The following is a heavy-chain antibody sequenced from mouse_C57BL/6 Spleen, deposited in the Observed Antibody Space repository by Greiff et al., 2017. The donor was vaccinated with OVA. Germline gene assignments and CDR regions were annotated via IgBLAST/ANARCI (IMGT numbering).Heavy chain of an antibody. CDR1: GFTFSDYY. J-gene: IGHJ2*01. D-gene: IGHD2-3*01. CDR3: ARHEGDGYFDY. Sequence: EVKLMESGGGLVQPGGSLKLSCAASGFTFSDYYMYWVRQTPEKRLEWVAYISNGGGSTYYPDTVKGRFTISRDNAKNTLYLQMSRLKSEDTARYYCARHEGDGYFDYWGQGTTLTVSS. CDR2: ISNGGGST. V-gene: IGHV5-12*01.